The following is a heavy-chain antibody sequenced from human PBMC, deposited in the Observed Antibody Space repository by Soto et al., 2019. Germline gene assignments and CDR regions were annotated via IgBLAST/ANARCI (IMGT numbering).Heavy chain of an antibody. V-gene: IGHV3-30*18. J-gene: IGHJ6*02. CDR1: GLPFSSYG. CDR3: AKDKVKDYYYYYYGMDV. D-gene: IGHD2-21*01. Sequence: GGSLRLSCAASGLPFSSYGMHWVSPNTGKGLEWVAVISYDGSNKYYADSVKGRFTISRDNSKNTLYLQMNSLRAEDTAVYYCAKDKVKDYYYYYYGMDVWGQGTTVTVSS. CDR2: ISYDGSNK.